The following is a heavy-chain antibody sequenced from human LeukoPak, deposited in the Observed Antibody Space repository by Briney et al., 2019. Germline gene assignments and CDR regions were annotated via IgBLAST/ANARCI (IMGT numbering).Heavy chain of an antibody. CDR1: GYNFTSYW. V-gene: IGHV5-51*01. Sequence: GESLKISCKGSGYNFTSYWNAWVPQMPGKGPEGMGIIYPGDSDTRYSPSCQGQVTISADKSISTAYLQWSSLKASDTAMYYCARQGSYFDYWAQGTLVSVSS. CDR2: IYPGDSDT. CDR3: ARQGSYFDY. J-gene: IGHJ4*02.